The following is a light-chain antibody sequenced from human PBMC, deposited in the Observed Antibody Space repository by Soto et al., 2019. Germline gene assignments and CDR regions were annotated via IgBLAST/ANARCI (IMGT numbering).Light chain of an antibody. Sequence: DIKMTQSPSTLSASVGDRVTITCRASQSISSWLAWYQQKPETAPKLLIYKASSLESGVPSRFRCSGSGTEFTLTISSLQPDDCATYYCQQYNGTFGQGTKLEIK. CDR2: KAS. CDR3: QQYNGT. V-gene: IGKV1-5*03. CDR1: QSISSW. J-gene: IGKJ2*01.